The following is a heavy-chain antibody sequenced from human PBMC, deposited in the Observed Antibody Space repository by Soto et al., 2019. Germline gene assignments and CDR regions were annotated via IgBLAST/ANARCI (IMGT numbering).Heavy chain of an antibody. CDR1: GFTFSDDY. Sequence: PGGSLRLSCAASGFTFSDDYMSWIRQAPGKGLEWVSYIVSSSAYTKYADSVKGRFTISRDNAKNLLYLEMNSLRAEDTAVYYCARLRASGWYMGGYLDSWGQGTLVTVSS. V-gene: IGHV3-11*06. D-gene: IGHD6-13*01. CDR2: IVSSSAYT. CDR3: ARLRASGWYMGGYLDS. J-gene: IGHJ4*02.